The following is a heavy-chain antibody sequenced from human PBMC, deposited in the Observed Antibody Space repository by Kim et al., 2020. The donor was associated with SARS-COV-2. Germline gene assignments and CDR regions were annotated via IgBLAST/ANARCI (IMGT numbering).Heavy chain of an antibody. CDR2: LYYSGST. CDR3: ARHTMARGAISEAYFAY. D-gene: IGHD3-10*01. CDR1: GGSISSYY. V-gene: IGHV4-59*08. Sequence: SETLSLTCTVSGGSISSYYWSWIRQPPGKGPEWIGYLYYSGSTNYNPSLKSRVTISVDTPKNQFSLKLSSVTAAATPVYYCARHTMARGAISEAYFAYWG. J-gene: IGHJ4*01.